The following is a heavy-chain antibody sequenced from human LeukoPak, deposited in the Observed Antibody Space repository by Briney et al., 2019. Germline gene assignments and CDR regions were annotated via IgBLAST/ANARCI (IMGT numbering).Heavy chain of an antibody. D-gene: IGHD3-10*01. J-gene: IGHJ4*02. CDR2: IYYSGSI. CDR1: GGXISSGDYY. V-gene: IGHV4-30-4*01. Sequence: SETLSLTCTVSGGXISSGDYYWSWIRQPPGKGLEWIGNIYYSGSIYYNPSLKSRVTMSVDTSKNQFSLKLSSVTAADTAVYYCARQYGSGSYYNVLRLDYWGQGTLVTVSS. CDR3: ARQYGSGSYYNVLRLDY.